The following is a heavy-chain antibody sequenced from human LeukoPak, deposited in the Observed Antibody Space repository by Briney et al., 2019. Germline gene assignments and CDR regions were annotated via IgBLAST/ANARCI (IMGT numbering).Heavy chain of an antibody. V-gene: IGHV3-48*04. J-gene: IGHJ6*03. CDR2: ISSSGSTI. CDR1: GFAFSSYS. CDR3: AREADIVVVPAAISYYYYYMDV. D-gene: IGHD2-2*02. Sequence: GGSLRLSCAASGFAFSSYSMNWVRQAPGKGLEWVSYISSSGSTIYYADSVKGRFTISRDNAKNSLYLQMNSLRAEDTAVYYCAREADIVVVPAAISYYYYYMDVWGKGTTVTVSS.